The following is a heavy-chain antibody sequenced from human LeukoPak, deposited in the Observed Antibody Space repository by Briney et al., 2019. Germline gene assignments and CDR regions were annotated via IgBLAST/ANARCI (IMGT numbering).Heavy chain of an antibody. CDR2: ISGSGGST. CDR3: AKLPIVVVVAATWWFDP. Sequence: GGSLRLSCAASGFTFSSYAMSWVRQAPGKGLEWVSGISGSGGSTYYADSVKGRFTISRDNSKNTLYLQMNSLRAEDTAVYYCAKLPIVVVVAATWWFDPWGQGTLVTV. J-gene: IGHJ5*02. V-gene: IGHV3-23*01. CDR1: GFTFSSYA. D-gene: IGHD2-15*01.